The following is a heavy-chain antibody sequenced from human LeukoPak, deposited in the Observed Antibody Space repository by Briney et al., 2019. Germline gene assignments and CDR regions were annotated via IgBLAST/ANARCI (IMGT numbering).Heavy chain of an antibody. CDR2: ISYDGSNK. CDR3: AREVRGNLDY. CDR1: GFTFSNYA. V-gene: IGHV3-30*04. J-gene: IGHJ4*02. D-gene: IGHD2-15*01. Sequence: GGSRRLSCAASGFTFSNYALHWVRQSPGKGLEWVAVISYDGSNKFYADSVRGRFSISRDNSKNTLYLQMNSLRSEDTAVYYCAREVRGNLDYWGQGTLVTVSS.